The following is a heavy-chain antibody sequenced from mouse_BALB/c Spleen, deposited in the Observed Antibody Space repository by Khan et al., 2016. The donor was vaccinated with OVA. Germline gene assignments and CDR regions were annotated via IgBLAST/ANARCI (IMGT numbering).Heavy chain of an antibody. CDR3: ARRGLRWGFDN. D-gene: IGHD1-1*01. V-gene: IGHV1-7*01. J-gene: IGHJ2*01. CDR1: GYTFINYW. CDR2: INPSTGYT. Sequence: QVRLQQSGAELAKPGASVKMSCKASGYTFINYWILWVKQRPGQGLEWIGYINPSTGYTEYNQNFKDKATLTADKSSSTAYMQLSSLTSVDSAVYYCARRGLRWGFDNWGQGTTLTVSS.